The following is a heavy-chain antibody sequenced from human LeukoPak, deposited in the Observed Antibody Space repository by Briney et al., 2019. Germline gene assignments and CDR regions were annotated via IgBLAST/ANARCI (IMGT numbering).Heavy chain of an antibody. CDR2: IYYSGNT. J-gene: IGHJ4*02. Sequence: PSETLSLTCTVSGGSISSYYWSWIRQPPGKGLEWIGYIYYSGNTNYNPSLKSRVTISVDTSKNQFSLKLSSVTAADTAVYYCAREANHQIDYWGQGTLVTVSS. CDR3: AREANHQIDY. V-gene: IGHV4-59*01. CDR1: GGSISSYY. D-gene: IGHD1-14*01.